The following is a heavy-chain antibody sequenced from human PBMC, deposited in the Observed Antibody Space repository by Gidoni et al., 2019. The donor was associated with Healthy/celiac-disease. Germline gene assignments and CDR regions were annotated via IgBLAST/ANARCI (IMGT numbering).Heavy chain of an antibody. J-gene: IGHJ6*02. CDR1: GFTLISYA. Sequence: VQLLESGGGCVQTGGSLRLSCAASGFTLISYAMSWVRQAPGKGLEWVSAISGSGGSTYYADSVKGRFTISRAKSKYTLYLQMNRLRAEDTAVYYCAKDLGGMDSYASSGYYGANGMDVWGQGTTGTVSS. V-gene: IGHV3-23*01. CDR2: ISGSGGST. CDR3: AKDLGGMDSYASSGYYGANGMDV. D-gene: IGHD3-22*01.